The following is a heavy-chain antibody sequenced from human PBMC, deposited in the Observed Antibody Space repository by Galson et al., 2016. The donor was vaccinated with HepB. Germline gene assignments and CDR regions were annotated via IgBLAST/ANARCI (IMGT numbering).Heavy chain of an antibody. V-gene: IGHV5-51*01. D-gene: IGHD2-15*01. CDR3: ARRERGCSGGSCIPYYFDS. CDR2: IYPGASDT. CDR1: GYTFTNYW. J-gene: IGHJ4*02. Sequence: QSGAEVKKTGESLKISCKASGYTFTNYWIGWVRQLPGKGLEWMGIIYPGASDTRYSPSFQGQVTMSADTSITTAYLQWSSLKASDTAMYYCARRERGCSGGSCIPYYFDSRGQGTLVTVSS.